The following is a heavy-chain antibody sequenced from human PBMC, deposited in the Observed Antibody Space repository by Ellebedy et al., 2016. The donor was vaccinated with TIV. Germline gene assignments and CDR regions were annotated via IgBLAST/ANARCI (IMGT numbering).Heavy chain of an antibody. V-gene: IGHV3-7*01. J-gene: IGHJ3*02. Sequence: GESLKISCAASRFSFSSYWMSWVRQSPGKGLEWVANINQDGSDKYYVDSVKGRFTISRDKAKNSLYLQMNSLRADDTSVYYCATDGSYGDFRSPAHAFVIWGQGTVVTVSS. CDR1: RFSFSSYW. D-gene: IGHD4-17*01. CDR3: ATDGSYGDFRSPAHAFVI. CDR2: INQDGSDK.